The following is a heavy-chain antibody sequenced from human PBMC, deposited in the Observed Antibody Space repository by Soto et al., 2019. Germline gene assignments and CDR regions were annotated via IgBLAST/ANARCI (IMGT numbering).Heavy chain of an antibody. Sequence: ESGGGVVQPGRSLRLSCAASGFTFSSYGMHWVRQAPGKGLEWVAVISYDGSNKYYADSVKGRFTISRDNSKNTLYLQMNSLRAEDMAVYYCAKSLLWFGESPDAFDIWGQGTMVTVSS. V-gene: IGHV3-30*18. CDR1: GFTFSSYG. CDR3: AKSLLWFGESPDAFDI. CDR2: ISYDGSNK. J-gene: IGHJ3*02. D-gene: IGHD3-10*01.